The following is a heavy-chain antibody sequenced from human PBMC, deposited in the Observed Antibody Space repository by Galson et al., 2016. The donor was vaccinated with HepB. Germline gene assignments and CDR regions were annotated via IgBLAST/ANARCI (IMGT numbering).Heavy chain of an antibody. Sequence: SLRLSCAASGFTFSLYSFNWVRQAPGKGLEWISYISSTSSTIYYSDSVKGRFTISRDNAKTSLHPQMNSLRDEDTAVYYCARDRGGSFIDHWGQGSLVTVSS. J-gene: IGHJ4*02. CDR3: ARDRGGSFIDH. CDR2: ISSTSSTI. V-gene: IGHV3-48*02. D-gene: IGHD1-26*01. CDR1: GFTFSLYS.